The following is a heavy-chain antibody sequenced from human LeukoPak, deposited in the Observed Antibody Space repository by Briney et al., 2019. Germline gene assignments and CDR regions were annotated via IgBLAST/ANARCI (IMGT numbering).Heavy chain of an antibody. Sequence: PSETLSLTCTVSGGSISSYYWSWIRQPPGKGLEWIGYIYHSGSTNYNPSLKSRVTISVDTSKNQFSLKLSSVTAADTAVYYCARVPDGYNLGTYSDPWGQGTLVTVSS. CDR3: ARVPDGYNLGTYSDP. CDR2: IYHSGST. J-gene: IGHJ5*02. D-gene: IGHD5-24*01. V-gene: IGHV4-59*01. CDR1: GGSISSYY.